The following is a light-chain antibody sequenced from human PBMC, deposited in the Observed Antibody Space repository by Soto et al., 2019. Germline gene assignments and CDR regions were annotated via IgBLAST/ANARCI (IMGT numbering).Light chain of an antibody. J-gene: IGKJ4*01. V-gene: IGKV1-39*01. CDR3: QQSYSTHPT. Sequence: DIQMTQSPSSLSASVGDRVTITCRASQSISSHLNWYQQKPGKAPKLLIYAASSLQSGVPSRFSGSGSGTDFTLTISSLQPEDFATYYCQQSYSTHPTFGGGTKVEIK. CDR1: QSISSH. CDR2: AAS.